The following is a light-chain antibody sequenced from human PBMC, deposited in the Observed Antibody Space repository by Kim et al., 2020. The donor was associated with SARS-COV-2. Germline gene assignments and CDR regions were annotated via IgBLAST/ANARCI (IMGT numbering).Light chain of an antibody. CDR2: SNR. CDR1: SSNRGSNT. V-gene: IGLV1-44*01. CDR3: AAWDDSLNVV. J-gene: IGLJ2*01. Sequence: PRQRITISCSGSSSNRGSNTVNWNQQLTGTAPKHLSYSNRQRPAGVPARFSGSKSGNSATLASSGLQSEDEADYYCAAWDDSLNVVFGGGTKLSVL.